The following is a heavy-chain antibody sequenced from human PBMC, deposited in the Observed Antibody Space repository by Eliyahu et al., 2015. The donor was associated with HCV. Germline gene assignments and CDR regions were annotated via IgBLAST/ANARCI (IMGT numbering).Heavy chain of an antibody. D-gene: IGHD6-19*01. Sequence: QVQLQESGPGLVKPSETLSLTCTVSGGXITPYYWSWIRQPPGKGXEWIGFIHYSGSTNYNPSLKSRVTISLDTSKNQFSLNLTSVTAADTAMYYCASGGGGIAVTGTGGWFDPWGQGTLATVSS. CDR3: ASGGGGIAVTGTGGWFDP. CDR2: IHYSGST. CDR1: GGXITPYY. J-gene: IGHJ5*02. V-gene: IGHV4-59*01.